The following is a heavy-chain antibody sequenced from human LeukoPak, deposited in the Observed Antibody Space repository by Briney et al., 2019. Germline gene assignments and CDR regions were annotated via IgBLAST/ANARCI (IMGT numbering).Heavy chain of an antibody. CDR1: GFTFSSYA. CDR3: AKTLARHGTFDY. J-gene: IGHJ4*02. D-gene: IGHD1-14*01. CDR2: ISGSGAST. Sequence: PGGSLRLSCAASGFTFSSYAMSWVRQAPGRGLEWVSAISGSGASTYYADSVKGRFTISRDNSKNTLSLQMSSLRAEDTAVYYCAKTLARHGTFDYWGQGTLVTVYS. V-gene: IGHV3-23*01.